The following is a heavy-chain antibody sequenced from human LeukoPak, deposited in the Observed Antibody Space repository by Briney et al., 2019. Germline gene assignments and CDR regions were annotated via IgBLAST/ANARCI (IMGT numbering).Heavy chain of an antibody. J-gene: IGHJ6*03. CDR1: GGSISSYY. CDR3: ARGVELLWFGELPLPIYYYYYMDV. Sequence: SETLSLTRTVSGGSISSYYWSWIRQPPGKGLEWIGYIYYSGSTNYNPSLKSRVTISVDTSKNQFSLKLSSVTAAYTAVYYCARGVELLWFGELPLPIYYYYYMDVWGKGTTVTVSS. CDR2: IYYSGST. V-gene: IGHV4-59*08. D-gene: IGHD3-10*01.